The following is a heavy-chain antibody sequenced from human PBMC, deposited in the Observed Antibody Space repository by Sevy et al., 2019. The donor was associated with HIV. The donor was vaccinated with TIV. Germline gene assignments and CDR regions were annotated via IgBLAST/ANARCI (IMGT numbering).Heavy chain of an antibody. Sequence: GGSLRLSCAASGFTFSSYSMNWVRQAPGKGLEWVSSISSSSSYIYYADSVKGRFTISGDNAKNSLYLQMNSLRAEDTAVYYCAGGESDADGYYFDYWGQGTLVTVSS. D-gene: IGHD3-10*01. CDR3: AGGESDADGYYFDY. CDR1: GFTFSSYS. V-gene: IGHV3-21*01. CDR2: ISSSSSYI. J-gene: IGHJ4*02.